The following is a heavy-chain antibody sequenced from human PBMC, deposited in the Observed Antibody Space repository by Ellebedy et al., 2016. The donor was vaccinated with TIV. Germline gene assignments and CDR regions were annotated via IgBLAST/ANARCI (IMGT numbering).Heavy chain of an antibody. D-gene: IGHD7-27*01. CDR3: ARDMAWGNERVVDAFDI. V-gene: IGHV3-7*01. CDR2: INQDAGEK. CDR1: RFTFSSYW. J-gene: IGHJ3*02. Sequence: GGSLRLSCAASRFTFSSYWMSWVRQAPGKGLEWVANINQDAGEKYYVDSVKGRFTISRDNAKNSLFLQMNGLGVEDTAVYFCARDMAWGNERVVDAFDIWGHGTLVAVSS.